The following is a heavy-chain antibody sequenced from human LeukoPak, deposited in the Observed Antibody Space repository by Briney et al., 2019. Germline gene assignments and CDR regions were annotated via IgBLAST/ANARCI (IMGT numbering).Heavy chain of an antibody. D-gene: IGHD2-15*01. V-gene: IGHV1-18*01. J-gene: IGHJ4*02. CDR3: AGCSGGSCTGYYFDY. CDR1: GYTFISYG. CDR2: ISTYNGNT. Sequence: ASVKVSFKASGYTFISYGISWVRQAPGQGLEWMGWISTYNGNTNYAQKLQGRVTMTTDTSTTIAYMELRSLRSDDTAVYYCAGCSGGSCTGYYFDYWGQGTLVTVSS.